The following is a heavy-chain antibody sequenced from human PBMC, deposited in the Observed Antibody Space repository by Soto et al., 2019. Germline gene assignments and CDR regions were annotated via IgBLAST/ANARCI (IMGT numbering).Heavy chain of an antibody. CDR2: ISPVTGGA. V-gene: IGHV1-2*02. CDR1: GYTFTGHY. Sequence: QVQLVQSGAEVQKPGASVKVSCKASGYTFTGHYIHWVRQAPGQGPEWMGEISPVTGGAKYAQKFQGRVTMTRDTSITTVYMELTNLSPDDTAVYYCGRGRSGELVVFYWGQGTLVSVSS. J-gene: IGHJ4*02. D-gene: IGHD1-7*01. CDR3: GRGRSGELVVFY.